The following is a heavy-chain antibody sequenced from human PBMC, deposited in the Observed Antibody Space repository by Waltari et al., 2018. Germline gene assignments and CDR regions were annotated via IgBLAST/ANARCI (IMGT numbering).Heavy chain of an antibody. CDR2: IYYSGST. D-gene: IGHD3-22*01. CDR1: GGSISSSSYY. J-gene: IGHJ4*02. Sequence: QLQLQESGPGLVKPSEPLSLTCTVSGGSISSSSYYWGWIRQPPGKGLEWIGSIYYSGSTYNNPSLKSRVTISVDTSKNQFSLKLSSVTDADTAVYYCARHDYDSSGYYRYYFDYWGQGTLGTVSS. CDR3: ARHDYDSSGYYRYYFDY. V-gene: IGHV4-39*01.